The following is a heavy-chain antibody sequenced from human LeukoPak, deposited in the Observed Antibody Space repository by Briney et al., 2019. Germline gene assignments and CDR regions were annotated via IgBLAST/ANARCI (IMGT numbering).Heavy chain of an antibody. CDR3: ARDLRRYFDWSRGLNAFDI. CDR2: IYYTGST. D-gene: IGHD3-9*01. Sequence: SETLSLTCTVSGGSISRDFWSWIRQPPGKGLEWMGYIYYTGSTNYNPSLNSRVTISVDTSKNQFSLKLSSVTAADTAVYYCARDLRRYFDWSRGLNAFDIWGQGIMVTVSS. CDR1: GGSISRDF. J-gene: IGHJ3*02. V-gene: IGHV4-59*01.